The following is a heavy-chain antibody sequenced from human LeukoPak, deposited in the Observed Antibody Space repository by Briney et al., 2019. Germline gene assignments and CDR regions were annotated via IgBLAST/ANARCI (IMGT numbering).Heavy chain of an antibody. CDR1: GYTFTSYG. D-gene: IGHD6-13*01. CDR3: ARDEQQLRTLWFDP. Sequence: ASVKVSCKASGYTFTSYGISWVRQAPGQGLEWMGWISAYNGNTNYAQKLQGRVTMTTDTSTSTAYMELRSLGSDDTAVYYCARDEQQLRTLWFDPWGQGTLVTVSS. J-gene: IGHJ5*02. V-gene: IGHV1-18*01. CDR2: ISAYNGNT.